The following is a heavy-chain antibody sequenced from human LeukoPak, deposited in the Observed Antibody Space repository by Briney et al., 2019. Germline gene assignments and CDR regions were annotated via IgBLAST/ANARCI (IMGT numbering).Heavy chain of an antibody. V-gene: IGHV3-23*01. J-gene: IGHJ1*01. CDR1: GFTFSSYA. Sequence: PGGSLRLSCAASGFTFSSYAMSWVRQAPGKGLEWVSAISGSGGSTYYADSVKGRFTISRDNSKNTLYLQMNSLRAEDTAVYYCAKDGVVAAGTYLAYFQHWGQGTLVTVSS. CDR3: AKDGVVAAGTYLAYFQH. D-gene: IGHD6-13*01. CDR2: ISGSGGST.